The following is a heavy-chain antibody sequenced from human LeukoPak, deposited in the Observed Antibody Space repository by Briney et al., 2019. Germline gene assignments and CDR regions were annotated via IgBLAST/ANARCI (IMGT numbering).Heavy chain of an antibody. D-gene: IGHD1-7*01. J-gene: IGHJ4*02. V-gene: IGHV3-11*04. CDR3: ARVMGNYASDY. CDR2: ISSSGDTM. Sequence: PGGSLRLSCAASGFSFSDYYMSWIRQAPGKGLEWVSYISSSGDTMFYSDSVKGRFTISRDNGKKSLFLEINSLRAEDAAIYYCARVMGNYASDYWGQGGLVTVSS. CDR1: GFSFSDYY.